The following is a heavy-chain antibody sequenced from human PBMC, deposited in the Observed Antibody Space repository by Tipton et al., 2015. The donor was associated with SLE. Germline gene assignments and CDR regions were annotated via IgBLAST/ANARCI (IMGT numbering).Heavy chain of an antibody. CDR3: ARVAGEGYDSSGYYQNYYYYMDV. CDR1: GFTFSSHV. CDR2: IYYSGST. D-gene: IGHD3-22*01. J-gene: IGHJ6*03. V-gene: IGHV4-59*11. Sequence: LRLSCAASGFTFSSHVMSWVRQPPGKGLEWIGYIYYSGSTNYNPSLKSRVTISVDTSKNQFSLRLTSVTAADTAVYYCARVAGEGYDSSGYYQNYYYYMDVWGKGTTVTV.